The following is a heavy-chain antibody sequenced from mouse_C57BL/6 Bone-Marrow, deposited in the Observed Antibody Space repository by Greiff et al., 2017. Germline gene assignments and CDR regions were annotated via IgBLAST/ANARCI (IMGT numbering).Heavy chain of an antibody. Sequence: EVQVVESGGGLVKPGGSLKLSCAASGFTFSSYAMSWVRQTPEKRLEWVATISDGGSYTYYPDNVKGRFTISRDNAKNNLYLQMSHLKSEDTAMYYCARDGLLYAMDYWGQGTSVTVSS. V-gene: IGHV5-4*01. CDR2: ISDGGSYT. J-gene: IGHJ4*01. CDR3: ARDGLLYAMDY. CDR1: GFTFSSYA.